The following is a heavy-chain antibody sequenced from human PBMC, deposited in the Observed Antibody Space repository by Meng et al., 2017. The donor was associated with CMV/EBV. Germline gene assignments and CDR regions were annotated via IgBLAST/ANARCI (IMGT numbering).Heavy chain of an antibody. D-gene: IGHD6-13*01. J-gene: IGHJ4*02. CDR1: GYTFTSYY. CDR2: INPSGGST. Sequence: QVQLVQSGAKVKKPGASGKVSCKASGYTFTSYYMHWVRQSPGQGLEWMGIINPSGGSTSYAQKFQGRVTMTRDTSTSTVYMELSSLRSEDTAVYYCALAEYSSSLFDYWGQGTLVTVSS. CDR3: ALAEYSSSLFDY. V-gene: IGHV1-46*01.